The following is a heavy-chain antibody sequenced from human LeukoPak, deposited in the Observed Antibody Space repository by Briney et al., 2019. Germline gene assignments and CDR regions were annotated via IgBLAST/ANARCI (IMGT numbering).Heavy chain of an antibody. CDR2: INWNGGST. CDR3: ARAHCGGDCYWSPFDY. D-gene: IGHD2-21*01. J-gene: IGHJ4*02. CDR1: GFTFDDYG. V-gene: IGHV3-20*04. Sequence: GVSLRLSCAASGFTFDDYGMSWVRQAPGKGLEWVSGINWNGGSTGYADSVKGRFTISRDNAKNSLYLQMNSLRAEDTALYYCARAHCGGDCYWSPFDYWGQGTLVTVSS.